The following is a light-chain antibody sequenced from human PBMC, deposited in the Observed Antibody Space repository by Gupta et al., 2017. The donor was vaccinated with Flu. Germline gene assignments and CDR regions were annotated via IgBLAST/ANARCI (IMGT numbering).Light chain of an antibody. CDR3: SSYTSNSALYA. CDR2: EVI. CDR1: SSDVGSFNN. V-gene: IGLV2-14*01. J-gene: IGLJ1*01. Sequence: QSALTQPASVSGSPGQSITISCTGTSSDVGSFNNVSWYLQHPGKAPKLMIYEVINRPSGVSNRFSGSKSGNTASLTISGLQAEDEADYYCSSYTSNSALYAFGTGTKVTVL.